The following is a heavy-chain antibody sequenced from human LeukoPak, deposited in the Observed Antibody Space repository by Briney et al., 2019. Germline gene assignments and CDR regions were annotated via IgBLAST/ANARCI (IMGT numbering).Heavy chain of an antibody. Sequence: GASLRLSCAASGFTFSSYAMGWVRQAPGKGLEWVAVISYDGSNKSYADSVKGRFTISRDNSKNTLYLKMNSLRAQDTAVYYCAREVPSDFWSGYRDAFDSWGQGTMVTVSS. J-gene: IGHJ3*02. V-gene: IGHV3-30*11. D-gene: IGHD3-3*01. CDR1: GFTFSSYA. CDR2: ISYDGSNK. CDR3: AREVPSDFWSGYRDAFDS.